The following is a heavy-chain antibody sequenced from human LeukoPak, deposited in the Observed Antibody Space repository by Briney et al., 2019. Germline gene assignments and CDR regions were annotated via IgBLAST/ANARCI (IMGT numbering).Heavy chain of an antibody. V-gene: IGHV4-34*01. Sequence: SETLSLTCAVYGGSFSGYYWSWIRQPPGKGLEWIGEINHSGSTNYNPSLKSRVTISVDTSKNQFSLKLSSVTAADTAVYYCARSIAAAGTRWGKGTLVTVSS. CDR1: GGSFSGYY. D-gene: IGHD6-13*01. CDR2: INHSGST. J-gene: IGHJ4*02. CDR3: ARSIAAAGTR.